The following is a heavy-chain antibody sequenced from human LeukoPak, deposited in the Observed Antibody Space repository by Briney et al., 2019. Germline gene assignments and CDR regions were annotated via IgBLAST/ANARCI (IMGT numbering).Heavy chain of an antibody. CDR3: ARRGYYYDSSGYYPEYYFDY. D-gene: IGHD3-22*01. Sequence: SETLSLTRAVSGGSISSGGYSWSWIRQPPGKGLEWIGYIYHSRSTYYNPSLKSRVTISVDRSKNQFSLKLSSVTAADTAVYYCARRGYYYDSSGYYPEYYFDYWGQGTLVTVSS. V-gene: IGHV4-30-2*01. CDR2: IYHSRST. CDR1: GGSISSGGYS. J-gene: IGHJ4*02.